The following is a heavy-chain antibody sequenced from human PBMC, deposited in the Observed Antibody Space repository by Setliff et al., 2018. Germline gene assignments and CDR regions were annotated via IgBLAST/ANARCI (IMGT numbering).Heavy chain of an antibody. D-gene: IGHD6-19*01. V-gene: IGHV1-2*02. Sequence: PSVKVSCKASGYTFSAYYIHWVRQAPGQGLEWMGWINPHSGGTNFPQTFQGRVTLTRDTSINTAYMELSTLTSDDTAVYFCARATRDSGGWYYEYNWFDPWGQGTLVTVSS. J-gene: IGHJ5*02. CDR2: INPHSGGT. CDR1: GYTFSAYY. CDR3: ARATRDSGGWYYEYNWFDP.